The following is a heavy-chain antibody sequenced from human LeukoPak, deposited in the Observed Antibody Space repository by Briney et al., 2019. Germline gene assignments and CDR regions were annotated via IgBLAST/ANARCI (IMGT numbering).Heavy chain of an antibody. J-gene: IGHJ4*02. CDR3: ARTGEVLNYFDY. V-gene: IGHV4-34*01. CDR1: GGSFSGYY. CDR2: INHSGST. Sequence: PSETLSLTCAVYGGSFSGYYWSWIRQPPGKGLEWIGEINHSGSTNYNPSLKSRVTISVDTSKNQFSLKLSSVTAADTAVYYCARTGEVLNYFDYWGQGTLVTVSS. D-gene: IGHD1-14*01.